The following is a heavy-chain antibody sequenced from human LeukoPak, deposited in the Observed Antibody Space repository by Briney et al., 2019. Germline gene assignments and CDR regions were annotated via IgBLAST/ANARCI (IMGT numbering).Heavy chain of an antibody. J-gene: IGHJ5*02. CDR3: ARALLAAAGLNWFDP. D-gene: IGHD6-13*01. CDR1: GGSFSGYY. CDR2: INHSGST. Sequence: SETLSLTCAVYGGSFSGYYWSWIRQPPGKGLEWIGEINHSGSTNYNPSLKSRVTISVDTSKNQFSLKLSSVTAADTAVYYCARALLAAAGLNWFDPGGQGTLVTVSS. V-gene: IGHV4-34*01.